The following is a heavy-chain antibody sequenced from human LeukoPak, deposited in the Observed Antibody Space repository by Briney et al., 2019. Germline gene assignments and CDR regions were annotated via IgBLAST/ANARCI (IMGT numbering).Heavy chain of an antibody. V-gene: IGHV1-69*13. CDR3: ARGWLAETTVVTPYNY. D-gene: IGHD4-23*01. CDR2: ITPIFGTA. J-gene: IGHJ4*02. CDR1: GYTFTSYD. Sequence: SVKVSCKASGYTFTSYDISWLRQAPGQGLEWMGGITPIFGTANYAQKFQGRVTITAVESMSTAYMELSSLRSEDTAVYYCARGWLAETTVVTPYNYWGQGTLVTVSS.